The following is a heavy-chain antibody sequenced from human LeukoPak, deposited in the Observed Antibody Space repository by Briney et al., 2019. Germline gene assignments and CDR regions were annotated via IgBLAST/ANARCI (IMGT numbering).Heavy chain of an antibody. V-gene: IGHV4-39*07. CDR2: IYHSGNT. D-gene: IGHD3-22*01. Sequence: SETLSLTCTVSGVSISSSSYYWGSIRQPPGKVLEGIGSIYHSGNTHYHPALKSRITISVDTSKNQFSLKLSSVTTADTAVSYCASHRFIDSSGFKFDPWGQGTLVTVSS. CDR1: GVSISSSSYY. J-gene: IGHJ5*02. CDR3: ASHRFIDSSGFKFDP.